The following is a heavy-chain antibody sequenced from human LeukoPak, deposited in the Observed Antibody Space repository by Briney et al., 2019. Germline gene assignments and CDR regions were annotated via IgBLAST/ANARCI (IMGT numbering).Heavy chain of an antibody. CDR1: GGSISSGSYY. D-gene: IGHD1-26*01. CDR3: AREVGATRDDY. J-gene: IGHJ4*02. V-gene: IGHV4-61*02. CDR2: IYTSGST. Sequence: SETLSLTCTVSGGSISSGSYYWSWIRQPAGKGLEWIGRIYTSGSTNYNPSLKSRVTISVDTSKNQFSLKLSSVTAADTAVYYCAREVGATRDDYWGQGTLVTVSS.